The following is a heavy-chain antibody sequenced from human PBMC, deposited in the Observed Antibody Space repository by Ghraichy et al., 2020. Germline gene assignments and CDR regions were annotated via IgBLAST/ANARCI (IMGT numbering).Heavy chain of an antibody. CDR1: GFTFSRYS. CDR3: ARGGYCSGTTCYDWIDYYSYMDV. V-gene: IGHV3-48*01. D-gene: IGHD2-2*01. Sequence: GGSLRLSCAASGFTFSRYSMHWVRQAPGKGLEWVSYISSSSTFIYDADSVKGRFTISRDNAKNSLYLQMNSLRAEDTAVYYCARGGYCSGTTCYDWIDYYSYMDVWGKGTTVTVSS. CDR2: ISSSSTFI. J-gene: IGHJ6*03.